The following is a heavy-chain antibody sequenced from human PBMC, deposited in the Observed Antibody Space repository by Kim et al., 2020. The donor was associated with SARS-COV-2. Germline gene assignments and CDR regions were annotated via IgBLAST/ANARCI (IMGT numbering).Heavy chain of an antibody. CDR3: VRGAETVAAHCES. D-gene: IGHD2-15*01. CDR1: GFTFSTYG. V-gene: IGHV3-33*01. CDR2: IWHDGSRK. Sequence: GGSLRLSCVASGFTFSTYGMAWVRQAPGKGLEWVAVIWHDGSRKEYVDSVKGRFTISRDDSKNTLYLKINSVRPGDTSVYHCVRGAETVAAHCESWGCG. J-gene: IGHJ2*01.